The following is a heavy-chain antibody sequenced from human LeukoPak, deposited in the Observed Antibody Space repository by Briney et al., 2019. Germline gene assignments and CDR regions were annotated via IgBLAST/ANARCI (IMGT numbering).Heavy chain of an antibody. Sequence: SETLSLTCAVYGGSFSGYYWSWIRQPPGKGLEWIGEINHSGSTNYNPSLKSRVTISVDTSKNQFSLKLSSVTAADTAVYYCARGVVNIVVELHYYYGMDVWGQGTTVTVSS. D-gene: IGHD2/OR15-2a*01. CDR2: INHSGST. CDR1: GGSFSGYY. J-gene: IGHJ6*02. CDR3: ARGVVNIVVELHYYYGMDV. V-gene: IGHV4-34*01.